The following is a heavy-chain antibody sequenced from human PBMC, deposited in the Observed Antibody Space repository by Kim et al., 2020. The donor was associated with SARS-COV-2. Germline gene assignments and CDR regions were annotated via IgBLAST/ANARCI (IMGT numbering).Heavy chain of an antibody. CDR2: SSYI. CDR3: ALFGEWGL. J-gene: IGHJ4*02. D-gene: IGHD3-10*01. V-gene: IGHV3-21*01. Sequence: SSYIYYADSVKGRFTISRDNAKNSLYLQMNSLRAEDTAVYYCALFGEWGLGGQGTLVTVSS.